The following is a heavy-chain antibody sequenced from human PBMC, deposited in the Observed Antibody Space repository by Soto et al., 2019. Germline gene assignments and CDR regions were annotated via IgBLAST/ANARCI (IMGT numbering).Heavy chain of an antibody. J-gene: IGHJ5*02. D-gene: IGHD3-10*01. Sequence: EVQLLESGGGLVQPGGSLRLSCAASGFTFSSYAMSWVRQAPGKGLEWVSAISGNGGSTYYADSVKGRFTISRDNSKNTLYLQMNSLRAEDTAVYYCAKEALLWFGELINWFDPWGQGTLVTVSS. CDR2: ISGNGGST. CDR1: GFTFSSYA. CDR3: AKEALLWFGELINWFDP. V-gene: IGHV3-23*01.